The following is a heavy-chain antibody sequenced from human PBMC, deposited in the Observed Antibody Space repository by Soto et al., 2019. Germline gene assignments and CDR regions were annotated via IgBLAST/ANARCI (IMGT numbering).Heavy chain of an antibody. Sequence: PGGSLRLSCAASGFTFSHYVLSWVRQAPGGGLEWVSSISGSGSSVYLADSVRGRFAMSRDLSTNTVSLQMNSLTVEDTAIYYCAKVRASYLSASYFYYGLEVWGQGTTVTVSS. CDR1: GFTFSHYV. CDR3: AKVRASYLSASYFYYGLEV. V-gene: IGHV3-23*01. J-gene: IGHJ6*02. CDR2: ISGSGSSV. D-gene: IGHD2-21*01.